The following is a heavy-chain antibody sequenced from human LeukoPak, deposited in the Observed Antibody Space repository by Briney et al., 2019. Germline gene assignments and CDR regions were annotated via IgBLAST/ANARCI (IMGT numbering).Heavy chain of an antibody. CDR1: GFTFSSYA. Sequence: GRSLRLSCAASGFTFSSYAMHWVRQAPGKGLEWVAVISYDGSNKYYADSVKGRITISRDNSKNTLYLQMNSLRAEDTAVYYCARQKDDTAMVSCYFDYWGQGTLVTVSS. V-gene: IGHV3-30-3*01. D-gene: IGHD5-18*01. J-gene: IGHJ4*02. CDR3: ARQKDDTAMVSCYFDY. CDR2: ISYDGSNK.